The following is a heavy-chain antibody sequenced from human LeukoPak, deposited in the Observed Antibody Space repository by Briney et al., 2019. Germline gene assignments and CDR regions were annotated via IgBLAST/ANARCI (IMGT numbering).Heavy chain of an antibody. CDR2: IYYSGST. CDR1: GGSISSYY. J-gene: IGHJ6*03. V-gene: IGHV4-59*01. CDR3: ARTTEGGYTYDYFYYYYMDV. D-gene: IGHD5-18*01. Sequence: PSETLSLTCTVSGGSISSYYWSWIRQPPGKGLEWIGYIYYSGSTNYNPSLKSRVTISVDTSKNQFSLKLSSVTAADTAVYYCARTTEGGYTYDYFYYYYMDVWGKGTTVTVSS.